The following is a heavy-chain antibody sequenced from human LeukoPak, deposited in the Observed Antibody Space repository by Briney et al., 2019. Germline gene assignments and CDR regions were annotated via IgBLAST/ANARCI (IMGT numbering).Heavy chain of an antibody. CDR3: ASPFYDILTGSFPFDI. J-gene: IGHJ3*02. CDR2: IYYSGST. Sequence: SETLSLTCTVSGGSISSSSYYWGWIRQPPGKGLEGIGRIYYSGSTYYNPSLKSRVTISVDTSKNQFSLKLSSVTAADTAVYYCASPFYDILTGSFPFDIWGQGTMVTVSS. V-gene: IGHV4-39*01. CDR1: GGSISSSSYY. D-gene: IGHD3-9*01.